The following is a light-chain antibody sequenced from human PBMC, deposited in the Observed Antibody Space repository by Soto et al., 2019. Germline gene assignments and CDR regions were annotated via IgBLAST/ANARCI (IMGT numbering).Light chain of an antibody. CDR1: QSVSSN. V-gene: IGKV3-15*01. CDR3: QHYNNWPRYT. J-gene: IGKJ2*01. Sequence: EIVMTQSPATLSVSPGERATLSCRASQSVSSNLAWYQQKPGQAPRLLIYGASTRATGIPARFSGSGSGTEFTLNISSLQSEDFAVYYCQHYNNWPRYTFGQGTNLEIK. CDR2: GAS.